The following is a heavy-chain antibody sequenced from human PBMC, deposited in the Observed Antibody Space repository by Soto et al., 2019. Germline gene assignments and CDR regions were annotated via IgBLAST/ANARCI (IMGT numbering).Heavy chain of an antibody. CDR2: INPDNGNT. D-gene: IGHD2-2*01. CDR1: GYTFTRYT. J-gene: IGHJ5*02. Sequence: ASVKVSCTASGYTFTRYTMNWVRQAPGQRLEWMGWINPDNGNTKSSQKFQDRVIITRDTSASTAYMDLSSLRSEDTAVYYCARSDENRLLSGHDWFDPWGQGTLVTVSS. V-gene: IGHV1-3*01. CDR3: ARSDENRLLSGHDWFDP.